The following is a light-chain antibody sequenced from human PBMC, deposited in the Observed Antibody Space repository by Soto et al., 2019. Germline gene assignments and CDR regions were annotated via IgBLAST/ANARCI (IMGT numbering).Light chain of an antibody. V-gene: IGKV3-20*01. CDR3: QQYRSSPRT. Sequence: EIVLTQSPDTLSLSPGERATLSCRASQSVSSSYLAWYQQKPGQAPRLLIYGASSRATGIPDRFSGSGSGTDFTLTISTLEPEDFALYYCQQYRSSPRTFGQGTKVDIK. CDR2: GAS. CDR1: QSVSSSY. J-gene: IGKJ1*01.